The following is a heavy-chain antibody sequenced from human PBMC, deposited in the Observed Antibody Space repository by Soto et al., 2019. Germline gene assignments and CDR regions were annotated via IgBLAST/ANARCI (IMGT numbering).Heavy chain of an antibody. CDR1: GFTFSSYA. D-gene: IGHD2-2*02. V-gene: IGHV3-30-3*01. J-gene: IGHJ6*02. Sequence: GGSLRLSCAASGFTFSSYAMHWVRQAPGKGLEWVAVISYDGSNKYYADSVKGRFTISRDYSKNTLYLQMNSLRAEDTAVYSCVRGYCSSTSCYTHYYGMDVWGQGTTVTVSS. CDR2: ISYDGSNK. CDR3: VRGYCSSTSCYTHYYGMDV.